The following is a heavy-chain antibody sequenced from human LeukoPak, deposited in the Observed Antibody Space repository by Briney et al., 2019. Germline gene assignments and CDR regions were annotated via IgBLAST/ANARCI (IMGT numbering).Heavy chain of an antibody. CDR2: ISYDGSNK. CDR1: GFTFSSYA. Sequence: GGSLRLSCAASGFTFSSYAMHWVRQAPGKGLEWVAVISYDGSNKYYADSVKGRFTISRDNSKNTLYLQMNSLRAEDTAVYYCARAQIVVVAATPFDYWGQGTLVTVSS. CDR3: ARAQIVVVAATPFDY. J-gene: IGHJ4*02. V-gene: IGHV3-30*04. D-gene: IGHD2-15*01.